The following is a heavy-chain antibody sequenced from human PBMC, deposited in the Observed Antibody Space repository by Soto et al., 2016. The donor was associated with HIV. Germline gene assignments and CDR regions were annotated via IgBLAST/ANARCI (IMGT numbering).Heavy chain of an antibody. Sequence: EVQLLESGGGLVKPGGSLRLSCAASGFSLRFYAMNWVRQAPGRGLEWVSGIAHDGTSSHYADSVKGRFIISRDNSKNTLYLQMNSLRGEDTAIYYCAKPGGGVVTGSFDYWGQGTLVTGLL. CDR2: IAHDGTSS. D-gene: IGHD2-15*01. CDR3: AKPGGGVVTGSFDY. J-gene: IGHJ4*02. V-gene: IGHV3-23*01. CDR1: GFSLRFYA.